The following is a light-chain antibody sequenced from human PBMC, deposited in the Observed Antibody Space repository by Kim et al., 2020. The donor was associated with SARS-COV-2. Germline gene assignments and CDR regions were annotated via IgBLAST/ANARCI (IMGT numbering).Light chain of an antibody. CDR3: QVWDSNSDHVV. CDR1: RTGPQR. J-gene: IGLJ3*02. Sequence: PGKRAEITGGGNRTGPQRVHWYQQRPGQAPVVVIYSDSEGPSGIPERFSGSNSGSTATLTLSGVEAGDEADYYCQVWDSNSDHVVFGGGTQLTVL. V-gene: IGLV3-21*04. CDR2: SDS.